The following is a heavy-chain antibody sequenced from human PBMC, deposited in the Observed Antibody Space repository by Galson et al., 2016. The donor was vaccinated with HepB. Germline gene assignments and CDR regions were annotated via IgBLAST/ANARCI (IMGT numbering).Heavy chain of an antibody. Sequence: SLRLSCAASGFTFSGYSMSWVRQAPGKGLEWVSSITSYGSHIFYADSAMGRFTISRNNAKNALYLQMNRLRAEDTAVYYCARPVDSRGDPFNYWGQGTMVTVSS. J-gene: IGHJ4*02. CDR1: GFTFSGYS. CDR3: ARPVDSRGDPFNY. CDR2: ITSYGSHI. D-gene: IGHD5-12*01. V-gene: IGHV3-21*01.